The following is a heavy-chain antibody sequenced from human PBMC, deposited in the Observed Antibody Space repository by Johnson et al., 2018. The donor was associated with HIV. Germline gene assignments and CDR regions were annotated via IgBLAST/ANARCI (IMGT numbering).Heavy chain of an antibody. Sequence: VQLVESGGGLVQPGGSLRLSCAASGFTVSSNYMSWVRQAPGKGLEWVSVIYSGGSTYYADSVKGRFTISRDNSKKTFYLQMNSLRGDDTAVYYCAKDPTDFGADWAFDIWGQGTMVTVSS. CDR1: GFTVSSNY. CDR2: IYSGGST. D-gene: IGHD3-10*01. J-gene: IGHJ3*02. V-gene: IGHV3-66*02. CDR3: AKDPTDFGADWAFDI.